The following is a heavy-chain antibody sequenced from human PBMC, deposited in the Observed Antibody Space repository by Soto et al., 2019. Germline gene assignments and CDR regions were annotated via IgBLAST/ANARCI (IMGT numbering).Heavy chain of an antibody. CDR2: ISSSSSYT. CDR1: GFTFSDYY. J-gene: IGHJ4*02. CDR3: AGTPDCTNGVCSAGFDY. D-gene: IGHD2-8*01. V-gene: IGHV3-11*06. Sequence: GGSLRLSCAASGFTFSDYYMSWIRQAPGKGLEWVSYISSSSSYTNYADSVKGRFTISRDNAKNSLYLQMNSLRAEDTAVYYCAGTPDCTNGVCSAGFDYWGQGTLVTVSS.